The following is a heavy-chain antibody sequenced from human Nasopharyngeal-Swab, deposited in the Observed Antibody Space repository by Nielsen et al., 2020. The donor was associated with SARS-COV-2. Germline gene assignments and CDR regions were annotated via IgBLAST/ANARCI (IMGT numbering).Heavy chain of an antibody. CDR1: GFTFSSYA. J-gene: IGHJ4*02. Sequence: GESLKISCAASGFTFSSYAMHWVRQAPGKGLGWVAVISYDGSNKYYADSVKGRFTISRDNSKNTLYLQMNSLRAEDTAVYYCARDRGAQLADWGQGTLVTVSS. V-gene: IGHV3-30*04. CDR3: ARDRGAQLAD. CDR2: ISYDGSNK. D-gene: IGHD3-3*02.